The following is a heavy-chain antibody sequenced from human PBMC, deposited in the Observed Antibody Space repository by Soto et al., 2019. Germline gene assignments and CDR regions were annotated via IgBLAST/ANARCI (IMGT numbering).Heavy chain of an antibody. Sequence: PSETLSLTCAVSGGSISSSNWWSWVRQPPGKGLEWIGEIYHSGSTNYNPSLKSRVTISVDKSKNQFSLKLSSVTAADTAVYYCARDSGSTVTTLAFDYWGQGTLVTVSS. CDR1: GGSISSSNW. J-gene: IGHJ4*02. V-gene: IGHV4-4*02. CDR3: ARDSGSTVTTLAFDY. D-gene: IGHD4-17*01. CDR2: IYHSGST.